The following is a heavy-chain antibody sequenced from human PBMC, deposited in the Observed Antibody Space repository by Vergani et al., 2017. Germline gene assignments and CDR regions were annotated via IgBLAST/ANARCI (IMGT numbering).Heavy chain of an antibody. CDR3: ARDSAAAAAREGLYWYFDL. CDR2: IYTSGST. V-gene: IGHV4-61*02. J-gene: IGHJ2*01. Sequence: QVQLQESGPGLVKPSQTLSLTCTVSGGSISSGSYYWSWIRQPAGKGLEWIGRIYTSGSTNYNPSLKSRVTISVDTSKNQFSLKLSSVTAADTAMYYCARDSAAAAAREGLYWYFDLWGRGTLVTVSS. CDR1: GGSISSGSYY. D-gene: IGHD6-13*01.